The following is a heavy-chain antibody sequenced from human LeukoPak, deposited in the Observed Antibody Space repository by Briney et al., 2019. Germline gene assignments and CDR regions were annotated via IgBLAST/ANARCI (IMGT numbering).Heavy chain of an antibody. CDR2: ISGSGGST. D-gene: IGHD2-21*01. Sequence: GGSLRLSCAASGFTVSSNYMSWVRQAPGKGLEWVSAISGSGGSTYYADSVKGRFTISRDNSKNTLYLQMNTLRPEDTAVYYCARGLKTGGDSSPTWGQGTMVTVSS. V-gene: IGHV3-53*05. J-gene: IGHJ3*01. CDR1: GFTVSSNY. CDR3: ARGLKTGGDSSPT.